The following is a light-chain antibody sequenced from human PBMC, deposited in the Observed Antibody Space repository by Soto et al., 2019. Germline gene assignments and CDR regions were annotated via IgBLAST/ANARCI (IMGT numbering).Light chain of an antibody. CDR2: GAS. CDR1: QSIISTY. V-gene: IGKV3-20*01. Sequence: EIALTQSPGTLSLSPGERATLSCRASQSIISTYLAWYQQKPGQAPRLLIYGASKRATGIPDRFSGSGSGTDFTLTISRLEPEDFAVYYCQQYGSSRLTFGGGTKVEIK. J-gene: IGKJ4*01. CDR3: QQYGSSRLT.